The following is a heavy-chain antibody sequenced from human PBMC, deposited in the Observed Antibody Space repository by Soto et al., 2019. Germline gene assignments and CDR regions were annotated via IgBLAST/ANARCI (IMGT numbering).Heavy chain of an antibody. CDR1: GGSLSGYY. V-gene: IGHV4-34*01. CDR2: INHSGST. CDR3: ARGMAEEQIFYYSDY. J-gene: IGHJ4*02. D-gene: IGHD3-9*01. Sequence: SETLSLTCAVYGGSLSGYYWSWIRQPPGKGLEWIGEINHSGSTNYNPSLKSRVTISVDTSKNQFYLKLRSVTAEDTAVYYCARGMAEEQIFYYSDYWGQGALVTVSS.